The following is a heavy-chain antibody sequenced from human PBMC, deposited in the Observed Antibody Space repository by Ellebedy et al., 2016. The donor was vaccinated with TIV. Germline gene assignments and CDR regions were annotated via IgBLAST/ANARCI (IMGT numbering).Heavy chain of an antibody. Sequence: ASVKVSXKASGYTFTSYGISWVRQAPGQGLEWMGWISAYNGNTNYAQKLQGRVTMTTDTSTSTAYMELRSLRSDDTAVYYCARVQRRQWLVLQNGCYFDYWGQGTLVTVSS. V-gene: IGHV1-18*01. CDR2: ISAYNGNT. CDR1: GYTFTSYG. CDR3: ARVQRRQWLVLQNGCYFDY. J-gene: IGHJ4*02. D-gene: IGHD6-19*01.